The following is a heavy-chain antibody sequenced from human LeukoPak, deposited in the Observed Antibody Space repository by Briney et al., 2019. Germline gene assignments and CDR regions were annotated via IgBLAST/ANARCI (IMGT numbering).Heavy chain of an antibody. Sequence: GGSLRLSCAASGFTISPYAMYWVRQGPGRGLEWVSVIKADGSGTFYADSVRGRFTTSRDNSKNSLYLQMNSLTSEDAALYYCATWAFYHNLDVWGQGTTVIVSS. V-gene: IGHV3-43*02. CDR1: GFTISPYA. J-gene: IGHJ6*02. D-gene: IGHD2/OR15-2a*01. CDR2: IKADGSGT. CDR3: ATWAFYHNLDV.